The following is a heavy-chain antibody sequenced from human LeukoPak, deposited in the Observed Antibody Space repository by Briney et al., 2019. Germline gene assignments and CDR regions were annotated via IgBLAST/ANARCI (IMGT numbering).Heavy chain of an antibody. CDR3: ARVRLTMIDY. CDR1: GGSFSGYY. V-gene: IGHV4-59*01. J-gene: IGHJ4*02. D-gene: IGHD3-22*01. CDR2: IYYSGST. Sequence: SETLSLTCAVYGGSFSGYYWSWIRQPPGKGLEWIGYIYYSGSTNYNPSLKSRVTISVDTSKNQFSLKLSSVTAADTAVYYCARVRLTMIDYWGQGTLVTVSS.